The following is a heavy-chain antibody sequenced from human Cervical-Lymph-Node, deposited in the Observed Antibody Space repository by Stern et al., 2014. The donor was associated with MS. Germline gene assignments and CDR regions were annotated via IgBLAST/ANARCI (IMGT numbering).Heavy chain of an antibody. J-gene: IGHJ6*02. V-gene: IGHV1-69*09. CDR3: AKIHASYGYIGMDV. CDR1: GGTFSSYA. Sequence: VQLVQSGAEVKKPGSSVKVSCKASGGTFSSYAISWVRQAPGQGLEWMGRIIPILGIANYAQKFQGRVTITADKSTSTAYMELSSLRSEDTAVYYCAKIHASYGYIGMDVWGQGTTVTVSS. CDR2: IIPILGIA. D-gene: IGHD5-18*01.